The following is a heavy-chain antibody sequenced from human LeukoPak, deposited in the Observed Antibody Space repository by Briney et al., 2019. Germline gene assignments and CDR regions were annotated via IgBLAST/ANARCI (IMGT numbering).Heavy chain of an antibody. CDR1: GYTFTDYY. CDR3: ARDLYFDY. J-gene: IGHJ4*02. CDR2: INPKSGGT. Sequence: ASVKVSCKASGYTFTDYYIHWVRLARGQGLEWMGWINPKSGGTKYAQKFQGRVTMTRDTSISTAYMEMSRLRSDDTAVYYCARDLYFDYWGQGTLVTVAS. V-gene: IGHV1-2*02.